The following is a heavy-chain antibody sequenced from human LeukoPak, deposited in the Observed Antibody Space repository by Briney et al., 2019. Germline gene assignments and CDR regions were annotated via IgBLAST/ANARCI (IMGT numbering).Heavy chain of an antibody. J-gene: IGHJ4*02. D-gene: IGHD2/OR15-2a*01. CDR3: AKDLDSTNLYEGPEDF. V-gene: IGHV3-23*01. CDR2: ISTSGNT. CDR1: GFTSSRYA. Sequence: PGGSLRLSCDGSGFTSSRYAMNWVPQVPGKGLEGVSLISTSGNTHYANSVNGRFTISRDNSKTTLYLHRDTLRVEDTAVYYCAKDLDSTNLYEGPEDFWGQGTLVTVSS.